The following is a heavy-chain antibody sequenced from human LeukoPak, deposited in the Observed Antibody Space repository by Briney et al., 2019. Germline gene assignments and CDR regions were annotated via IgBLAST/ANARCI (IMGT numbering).Heavy chain of an antibody. J-gene: IGHJ4*02. V-gene: IGHV3-23*01. CDR3: AKHTQWLVLFDY. CDR2: ISGSGGST. D-gene: IGHD6-19*01. Sequence: GGSLRLSCAASGFTFSSYAMSWVRQAPGKGLEWVSAISGSGGSTYYADSVKGRVTISRENSKNTLYLQMNSLRAEDTAVYYCAKHTQWLVLFDYWGQGTLVTVSS. CDR1: GFTFSSYA.